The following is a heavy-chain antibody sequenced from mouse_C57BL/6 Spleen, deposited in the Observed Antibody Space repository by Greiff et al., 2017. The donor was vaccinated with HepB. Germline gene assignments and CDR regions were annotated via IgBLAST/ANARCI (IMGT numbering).Heavy chain of an antibody. J-gene: IGHJ2*01. D-gene: IGHD2-1*01. CDR2: ISSGSSTI. CDR3: ARCGNYDYFDY. CDR1: GFTFSDYG. V-gene: IGHV5-17*01. Sequence: EVKLMESGGGLVKPGGSLKLSCAASGFTFSDYGMHWVRQAPEKGLKWVAYISSGSSTIYYADTVKGRFTISRDNAKNTLFLQMTSLRSEDTAMYYCARCGNYDYFDYWGQGTTLTVSS.